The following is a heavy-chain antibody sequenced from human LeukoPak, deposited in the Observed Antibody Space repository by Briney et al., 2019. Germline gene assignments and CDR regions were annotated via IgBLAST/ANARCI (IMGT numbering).Heavy chain of an antibody. D-gene: IGHD2-2*02. CDR1: GFTFSDYS. CDR2: INTDGTST. V-gene: IGHV3-74*01. Sequence: PGGSLRLSCAASGFTFSDYSMHWVRQAPGKGLEWVSRINTDGTSTDYADSVQGRITIFRDNAKNTMYLQIHSLRAEDTAVYYCARDALNTDSQEVPRAFDIWGQGTMVTVSS. CDR3: ARDALNTDSQEVPRAFDI. J-gene: IGHJ3*02.